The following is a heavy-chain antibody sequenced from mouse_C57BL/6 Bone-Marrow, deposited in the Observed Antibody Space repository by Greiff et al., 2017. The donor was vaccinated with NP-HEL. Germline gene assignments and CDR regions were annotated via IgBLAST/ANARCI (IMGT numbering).Heavy chain of an antibody. CDR1: GYTFTGYW. J-gene: IGHJ3*01. Sequence: VQLQESGAELMKPGASVKLSCKATGYTFTGYWIEWVKQRPGHGLEWIGEILPGSGSTYYNEKFKGKATFTADTSSNTAYMQLSCLTTEDSAIYCCAGGGSGFACWGQGTLVTVSA. V-gene: IGHV1-9*01. CDR3: AGGGSGFAC. CDR2: ILPGSGST. D-gene: IGHD1-1*01.